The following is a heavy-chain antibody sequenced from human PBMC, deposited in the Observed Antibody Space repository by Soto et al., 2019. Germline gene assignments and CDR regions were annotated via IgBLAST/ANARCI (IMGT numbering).Heavy chain of an antibody. Sequence: SETLCLTCTVSCGSIRSYYWTWIRQPPGKGLEWLGYIFYSGSTFYNPSLKSRVTISIHTSKSQFSLQLTSVTAADTAVYYCARGAADTAMVDSWGQGTLVTVSS. D-gene: IGHD5-18*01. V-gene: IGHV4-59*01. CDR3: ARGAADTAMVDS. J-gene: IGHJ4*02. CDR1: CGSIRSYY. CDR2: IFYSGST.